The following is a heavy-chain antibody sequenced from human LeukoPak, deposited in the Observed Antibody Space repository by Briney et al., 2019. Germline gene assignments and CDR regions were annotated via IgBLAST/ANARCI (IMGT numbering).Heavy chain of an antibody. J-gene: IGHJ4*02. V-gene: IGHV5-51*01. CDR3: AILDRDWNPFGDY. CDR1: GYSFTSYW. Sequence: NTGESLKISCKGSGYSFTSYWIGWVRQMPGKGLEWMGIIYPGDSDTRYSPSFQGQVTISADKSISTAYLQWSSLKASDTAMYYCAILDRDWNPFGDYWGQGTLVTVSS. CDR2: IYPGDSDT. D-gene: IGHD1-1*01.